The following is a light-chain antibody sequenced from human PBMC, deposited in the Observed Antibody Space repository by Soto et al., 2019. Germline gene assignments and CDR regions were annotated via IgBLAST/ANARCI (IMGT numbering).Light chain of an antibody. CDR3: QQYGSSLRT. CDR1: QNIHNH. J-gene: IGKJ1*01. Sequence: DKLMSQSPATLSVSPGERVTLSCRASQNIHNHMSWFLQKPGQTPRLLIYDAIIRAPDVPARFSGSGSGTDFTLTISRLEPEDFAVYYCQQYGSSLRTFGQGTKVDIK. CDR2: DAI. V-gene: IGKV3-15*01.